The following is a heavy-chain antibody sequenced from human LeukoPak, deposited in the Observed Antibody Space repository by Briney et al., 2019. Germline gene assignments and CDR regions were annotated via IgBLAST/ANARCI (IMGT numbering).Heavy chain of an antibody. CDR1: GYRFTAYW. CDR3: ASHQQYCSTTSCFDYYYGMDL. D-gene: IGHD2-2*01. J-gene: IGHJ6*02. V-gene: IGHV5-51*01. Sequence: GESLKISCKGSGYRFTAYWIGWVRQMPGKGLEWMGIIYPGNSDTRYSPSFQGQVTISADKSISTAYLQWSSLKASDTAMYYCASHQQYCSTTSCFDYYYGMDLWGQGTTVTVSS. CDR2: IYPGNSDT.